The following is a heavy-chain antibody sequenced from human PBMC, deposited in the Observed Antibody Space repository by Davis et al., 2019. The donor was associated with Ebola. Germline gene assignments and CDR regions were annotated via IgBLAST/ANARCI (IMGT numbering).Heavy chain of an antibody. CDR3: ARDSMDTVMVPYYYYYGMDV. V-gene: IGHV3-74*01. J-gene: IGHJ6*02. CDR2: INSDGSGA. D-gene: IGHD5-18*01. Sequence: PGGSLRLSCAASGFTFNRHWMHWVRHAPGKGLVWVARINSDGSGAYHADSVKGRFTISRNNGKNTLYLQMNGLRAEDTAVYYCARDSMDTVMVPYYYYYGMDVWGQGTTVTVSS. CDR1: GFTFNRHW.